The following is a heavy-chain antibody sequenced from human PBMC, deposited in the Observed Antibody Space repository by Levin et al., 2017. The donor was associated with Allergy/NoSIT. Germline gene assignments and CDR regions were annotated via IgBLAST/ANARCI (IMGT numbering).Heavy chain of an antibody. CDR2: IKQDGSEK. CDR1: GFTFSSYW. CDR3: ARWARRDSSSWYIDGMDV. J-gene: IGHJ6*02. D-gene: IGHD6-13*01. V-gene: IGHV3-7*01. Sequence: GGSLRLSCAASGFTFSSYWMSWVRQAPGKGLEWVANIKQDGSEKYYVDSVKGRFTISRDNAKNSLYLQMNSLRAEDTAVYYCARWARRDSSSWYIDGMDVWGQGTTVTVSS.